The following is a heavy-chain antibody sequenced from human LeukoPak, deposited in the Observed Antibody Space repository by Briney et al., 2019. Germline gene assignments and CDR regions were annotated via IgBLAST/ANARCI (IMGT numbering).Heavy chain of an antibody. D-gene: IGHD4-17*01. J-gene: IGHJ1*01. Sequence: SETQSLTCAVYGGSFSGYYWSWIRQPPGKGLEWIGEINHSGSTNYNPSLKSRVTILVDTSKNQFSLKLSSVTAADTAVYYCARGHSPVTTNVSYFQHWGQRRLLTVSS. CDR2: INHSGST. CDR3: ARGHSPVTTNVSYFQH. CDR1: GGSFSGYY. V-gene: IGHV4-34*01.